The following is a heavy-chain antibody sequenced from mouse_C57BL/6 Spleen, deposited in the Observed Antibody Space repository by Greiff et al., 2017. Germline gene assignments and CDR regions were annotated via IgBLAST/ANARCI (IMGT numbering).Heavy chain of an antibody. CDR1: GYTFTSYW. J-gene: IGHJ2*01. Sequence: QVQLQQPGAELVKPGASVKLSCKASGYTFTSYWMHWVKQRPGQGLEWIGMIHPNSGSTNYNEKFKSKATLTVDKSSSTAYMQLSSLTSEDSAVYYCAREGYYYGRSFDYWGQGTTLTVSS. D-gene: IGHD1-1*01. CDR3: AREGYYYGRSFDY. CDR2: IHPNSGST. V-gene: IGHV1-64*01.